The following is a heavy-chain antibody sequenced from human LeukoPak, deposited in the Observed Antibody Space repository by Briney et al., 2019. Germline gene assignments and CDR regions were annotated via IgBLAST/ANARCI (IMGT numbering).Heavy chain of an antibody. D-gene: IGHD3-3*01. CDR3: AREFRFLEWLPAPGYDY. Sequence: GGSLRLSCAASGFTFSSYWMSWVRQAPGKGLEWVANIKQDGSEKYYVDSVKGRSTISRDNAKNSLYLQMNSLRAEDTAVYYCAREFRFLEWLPAPGYDYWGQGTLVTVSS. J-gene: IGHJ4*02. CDR2: IKQDGSEK. V-gene: IGHV3-7*01. CDR1: GFTFSSYW.